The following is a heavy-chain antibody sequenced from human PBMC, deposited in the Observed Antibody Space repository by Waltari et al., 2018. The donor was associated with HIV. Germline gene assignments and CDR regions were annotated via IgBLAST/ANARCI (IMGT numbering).Heavy chain of an antibody. CDR1: GSTFDHDA. Sequence: EMQLVESGGGLGQPGRSLRLTCAASGSTFDHDAMSWVRQAPGKGLEWVSGISWNSDIIGYADSGKGRFTISRDNAKNSLYLQMNSLGAEDTALYYCAKDAASIHYYGMDVWGQGTTVTVS. J-gene: IGHJ6*02. V-gene: IGHV3-9*01. CDR2: ISWNSDII. D-gene: IGHD2-2*01. CDR3: AKDAASIHYYGMDV.